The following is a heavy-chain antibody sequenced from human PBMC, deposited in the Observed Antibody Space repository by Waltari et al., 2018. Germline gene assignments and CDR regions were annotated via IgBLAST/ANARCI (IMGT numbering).Heavy chain of an antibody. V-gene: IGHV3-NL1*01. Sequence: EHLVETGGGLVQPGGSLRLSCAASGFTFSSYAMQWVRQAPGKGLEWISAINSGGGSTYYAGSVKGRFTISRDNSKNTLSLQMNSLRAEDTAVYYCAKAAPGDWYFDLWGPGTPITISS. CDR2: INSGGGST. CDR1: GFTFSSYA. CDR3: AKAAPGDWYFDL. J-gene: IGHJ2*01.